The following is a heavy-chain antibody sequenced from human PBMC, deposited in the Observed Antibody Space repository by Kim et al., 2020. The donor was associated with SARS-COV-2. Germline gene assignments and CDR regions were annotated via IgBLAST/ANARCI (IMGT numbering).Heavy chain of an antibody. Sequence: GGSLRLSCAASGVSFNNYWMGWVRQAPGKGLEWVAHIQEEGSEKYHVDSVEGRFTISRDNAKDSLYLQMNSLMAEGTAMYYCARDRGYCSGGGGYSIFDYWGQGTQVTVSS. CDR1: GVSFNNYW. V-gene: IGHV3-7*03. J-gene: IGHJ4*02. CDR3: ARDRGYCSGGGGYSIFDY. CDR2: IQEEGSEK. D-gene: IGHD2-15*01.